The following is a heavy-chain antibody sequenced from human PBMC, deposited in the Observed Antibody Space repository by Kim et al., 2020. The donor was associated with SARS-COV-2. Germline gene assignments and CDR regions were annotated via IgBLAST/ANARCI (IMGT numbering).Heavy chain of an antibody. CDR2: ITGSDSRP. CDR1: GFTFSNYG. V-gene: IGHV3-23*01. CDR3: AKGGDFDS. Sequence: GGSLRLSCVASGFTFSNYGIYWVRQAPGKGLEWVSSITGSDSRPFYADSVKGRFTISRDNSKNTLYLQMNSLRAEDTAVYYCAKGGDFDSWGQGTLVTVSS. J-gene: IGHJ4*02. D-gene: IGHD3-16*01.